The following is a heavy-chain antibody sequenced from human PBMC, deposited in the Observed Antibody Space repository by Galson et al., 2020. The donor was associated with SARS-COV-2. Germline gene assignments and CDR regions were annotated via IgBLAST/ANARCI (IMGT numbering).Heavy chain of an antibody. D-gene: IGHD1-26*01. CDR2: ISYDGSNK. Sequence: GGSLRLSCAASGFTFSSYAMHWVRQAPGKGLEWVAVISYDGSNKYYADSVKGRFTISRDNSKNTLYLQMNSLRAEDTAVYYCARVGGSYFTHFDYWGQGTLVTVAS. CDR3: ARVGGSYFTHFDY. V-gene: IGHV3-30*04. J-gene: IGHJ4*02. CDR1: GFTFSSYA.